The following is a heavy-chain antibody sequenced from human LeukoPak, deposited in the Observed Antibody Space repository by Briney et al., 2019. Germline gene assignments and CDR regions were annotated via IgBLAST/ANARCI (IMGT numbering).Heavy chain of an antibody. CDR1: GFTFGSYW. V-gene: IGHV3-7*04. J-gene: IGHJ4*02. CDR2: IKQDGSEE. CDR3: ARDGTRGYYVYEK. Sequence: GGSLRLSCAASGFTFGSYWMSWVRQAPGKGLEWVANIKQDGSEEYYVGSVKGRFTISRDNAKDSLYLQMNSLRAEDTAVYYCARDGTRGYYVYEKWGQGTLVTVSS. D-gene: IGHD3-10*02.